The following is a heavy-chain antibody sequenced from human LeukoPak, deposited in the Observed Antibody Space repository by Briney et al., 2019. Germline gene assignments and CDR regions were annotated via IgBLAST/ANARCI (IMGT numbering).Heavy chain of an antibody. CDR2: INHSGST. D-gene: IGHD2-2*01. J-gene: IGHJ1*01. CDR1: GESFSGYY. V-gene: IGHV4-34*01. Sequence: KPSETLSLTCAVYGESFSGYYWSWLRQPPGKGLEWIGEINHSGSTNYNPSLKSRVTISVDTSKNQFSLKLSSVTAADTAVYYCARQVGVVPAAGYFQHWGQGTLVTVSS. CDR3: ARQVGVVPAAGYFQH.